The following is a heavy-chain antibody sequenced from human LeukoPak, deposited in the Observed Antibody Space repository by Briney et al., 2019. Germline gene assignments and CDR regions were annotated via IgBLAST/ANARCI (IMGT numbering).Heavy chain of an antibody. Sequence: PGGSLRLSCAASGFTFTTYWMDWVRQVPGKGLLWVARICTDGSGTAYADSVQGRFTISRDNAKNTLFLQMSSLRAEDTAVYYCARDKYGGNSNAFDIWGQGTLVSVSS. CDR3: ARDKYGGNSNAFDI. CDR1: GFTFTTYW. CDR2: ICTDGSGT. V-gene: IGHV3-74*01. J-gene: IGHJ3*02. D-gene: IGHD4-23*01.